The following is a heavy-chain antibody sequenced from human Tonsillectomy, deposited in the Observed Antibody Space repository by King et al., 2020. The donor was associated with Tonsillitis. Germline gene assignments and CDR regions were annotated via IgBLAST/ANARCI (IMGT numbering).Heavy chain of an antibody. D-gene: IGHD4-23*01. CDR3: ATYTYGGDSRQREYFQH. CDR1: GFTFSSYG. V-gene: IGHV3-30*02. CDR2: IRFDGSTE. J-gene: IGHJ1*01. Sequence: QLVQSGGGVVQPGGSLRISCAASGFTFSSYGIHWVRQALGKGLEWVSFIRFDGSTEKYADSAKGRFTISRDNPKNTGYLQMNSLRAEDTAVYYCATYTYGGDSRQREYFQHGGHGTLVTVSP.